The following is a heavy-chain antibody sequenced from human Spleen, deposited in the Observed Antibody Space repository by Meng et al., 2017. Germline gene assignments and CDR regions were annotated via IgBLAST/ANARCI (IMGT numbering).Heavy chain of an antibody. D-gene: IGHD3-10*01. CDR3: AKMPDYYGFHALDI. Sequence: GESLKISCAASGFTFSSYAMSWVRQAPGKGLEWVSAISGSGGSTYYADSVKGRFTISRDNSKNTLYLQMNSLRAEDTAVYYCAKMPDYYGFHALDIWGQGTMVTVSS. CDR1: GFTFSSYA. J-gene: IGHJ3*02. CDR2: ISGSGGST. V-gene: IGHV3-23*01.